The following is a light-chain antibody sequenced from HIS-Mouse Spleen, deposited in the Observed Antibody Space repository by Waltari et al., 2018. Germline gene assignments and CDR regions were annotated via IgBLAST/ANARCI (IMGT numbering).Light chain of an antibody. CDR3: QQYYSTPRT. V-gene: IGKV4-1*01. CDR2: WAS. CDR1: QSVLYSSNNKNY. Sequence: DIVLTQSPDSLAVSLGERATINCKSSQSVLYSSNNKNYLAWYQQKPGQPPNLVIYWASTRESGVPDRFSGSGSGTDFTLTISSLQAEDVAVYYCQQYYSTPRTFGQGTKLEIK. J-gene: IGKJ2*01.